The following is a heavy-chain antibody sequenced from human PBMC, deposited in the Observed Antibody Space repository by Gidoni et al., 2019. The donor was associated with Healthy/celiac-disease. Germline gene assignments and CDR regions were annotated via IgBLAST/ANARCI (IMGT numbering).Heavy chain of an antibody. J-gene: IGHJ6*02. CDR3: AKTITMVRGVNYYYYGMDV. V-gene: IGHV3-23*01. Sequence: EVQLLESGGGLVQPGGSLRLSWAASGFTFSSYAMSWVRKAPGKGLEWVSAISGSGGSTYYADSVNGRFTISRDNSKNTLYLQMNSLRAEDTAVYYCAKTITMVRGVNYYYYGMDVWGQGTTVTVSS. CDR2: ISGSGGST. D-gene: IGHD3-10*01. CDR1: GFTFSSYA.